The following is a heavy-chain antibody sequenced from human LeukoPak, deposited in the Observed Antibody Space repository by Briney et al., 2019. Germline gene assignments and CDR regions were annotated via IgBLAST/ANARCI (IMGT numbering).Heavy chain of an antibody. Sequence: ASVKVSCKASGHTFTGYYMHWVRQAPGQGLERMGWINPNSGGTNYAQKFQGWVTMTRDTSISTAYMELSRLRSDDTAVYYCARSDRLPAPFDYWGQGTLVTVSS. D-gene: IGHD2-2*01. CDR2: INPNSGGT. J-gene: IGHJ4*02. V-gene: IGHV1-2*04. CDR3: ARSDRLPAPFDY. CDR1: GHTFTGYY.